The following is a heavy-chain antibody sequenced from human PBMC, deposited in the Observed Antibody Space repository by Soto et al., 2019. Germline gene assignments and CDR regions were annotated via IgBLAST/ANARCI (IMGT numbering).Heavy chain of an antibody. CDR2: IIPIFGTA. CDR3: ARGGTTGTTFGGYYYYYGIDV. CDR1: GGTFSSYA. Sequence: SVKVSCKASGGTFSSYAISWVRQAPGQGLEWMGGIIPIFGTANYAQKFQGRVTITADESTSTAYMELSSLRSEDTAVYYCARGGTTGTTFGGYYYYYGIDVWGQGTTVTVSS. J-gene: IGHJ6*02. D-gene: IGHD1-1*01. V-gene: IGHV1-69*13.